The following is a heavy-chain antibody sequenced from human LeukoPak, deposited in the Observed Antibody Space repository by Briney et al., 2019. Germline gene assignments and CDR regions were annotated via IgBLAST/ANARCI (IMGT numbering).Heavy chain of an antibody. J-gene: IGHJ4*02. V-gene: IGHV3-23*01. Sequence: GGSLRLSCAASGFTFSSYAMSWVRQAPGKGLEWASAISSSGGSTYYADSVKGRFTISRDNSKNTLYLQMNSLRAEDTAVYYCAKAVGYYDSSGYFDYWGQGTLVTVSS. CDR1: GFTFSSYA. CDR2: ISSSGGST. CDR3: AKAVGYYDSSGYFDY. D-gene: IGHD3-22*01.